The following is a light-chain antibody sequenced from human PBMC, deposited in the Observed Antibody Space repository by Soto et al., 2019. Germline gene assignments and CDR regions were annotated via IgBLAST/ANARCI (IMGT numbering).Light chain of an antibody. V-gene: IGLV1-44*01. CDR1: GSNIAFDT. CDR2: SNS. CDR3: NSYAGSYTLYV. Sequence: QSVLTQPPSASGTPGQRVTISCSGSGSNIAFDTVDWYQQLPGAAPKLLIYSNSQRPLGVPVRFSGSKSGNTASLTISGLQAEDEADYYCNSYAGSYTLYVFGTGTKVTVL. J-gene: IGLJ1*01.